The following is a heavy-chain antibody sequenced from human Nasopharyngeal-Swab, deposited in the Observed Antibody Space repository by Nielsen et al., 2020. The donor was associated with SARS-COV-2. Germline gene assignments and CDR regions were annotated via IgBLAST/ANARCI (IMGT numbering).Heavy chain of an antibody. CDR3: AKDMAAGYFFDF. V-gene: IGHV3-23*01. D-gene: IGHD6-13*01. CDR1: GFRFDSYA. Sequence: GESLKISCAASGFRFDSYAMSRVRQAPGKGLEWVSAIRGSGITTYYADSVKGRFTISRDNSKNTVYLQMDSLRAEDAAIYYCAKDMAAGYFFDFWGQGTLVTVSS. CDR2: IRGSGITT. J-gene: IGHJ4*02.